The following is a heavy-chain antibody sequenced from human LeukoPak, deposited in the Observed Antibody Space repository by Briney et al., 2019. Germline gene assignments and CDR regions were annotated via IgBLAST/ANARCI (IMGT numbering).Heavy chain of an antibody. CDR3: ATGAKSGYEY. V-gene: IGHV3-74*01. D-gene: IGHD5-12*01. Sequence: PGGSLRLSCAASGFTFSAYWMHWVRQVPGKGPVWVSFIKSDERTTNYADSVKGRFTISRDNARNTVDLQMNNLRAGDTAVYYCATGAKSGYEYWGQGTLVTVSS. CDR1: GFTFSAYW. CDR2: IKSDERTT. J-gene: IGHJ4*02.